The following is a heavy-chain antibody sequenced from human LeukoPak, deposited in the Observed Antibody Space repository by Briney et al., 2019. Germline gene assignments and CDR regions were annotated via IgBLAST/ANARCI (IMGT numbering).Heavy chain of an antibody. CDR1: GGSISSYF. J-gene: IGHJ3*02. CDR3: ARDRAYYYDSSEKDAFDI. Sequence: PSETLSLTCTVSGGSISSYFWSWLRQPPGKGLEWLGYSYYNASTNYNPSLKSRVTISVDTSKNQFSLKVSSVTAADTAVYYCARDRAYYYDSSEKDAFDIWGRGTMVTVSS. D-gene: IGHD3-22*01. V-gene: IGHV4-59*01. CDR2: SYYNAST.